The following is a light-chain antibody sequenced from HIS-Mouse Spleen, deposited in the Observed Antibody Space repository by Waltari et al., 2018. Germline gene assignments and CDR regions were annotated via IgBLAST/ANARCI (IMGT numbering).Light chain of an antibody. Sequence: SYELTQPPSVSVSPGQTARITCSGDALPKQYAYWYHQNPGQAPVLVIYKDSEKPSGIPARFSGSSSGTTVTLTIRGVQAEDEADYYCQSADSSGTGWVFGGGTKLTVL. CDR1: ALPKQY. CDR2: KDS. V-gene: IGLV3-25*03. CDR3: QSADSSGTGWV. J-gene: IGLJ3*02.